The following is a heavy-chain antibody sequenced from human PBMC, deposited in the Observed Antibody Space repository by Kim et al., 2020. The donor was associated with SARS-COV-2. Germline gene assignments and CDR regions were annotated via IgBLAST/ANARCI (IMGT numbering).Heavy chain of an antibody. J-gene: IGHJ5*02. Sequence: SETLSLTCAVYGGSFSGYYWSWIRQPPGKGLEWIGEINHSGSTNYNPSLKSRVTISVDTSKNPFSLKLSSVTAADTAVYYCARGGDVWFGELYSPNWFDPWGQGTLVTVSS. CDR1: GGSFSGYY. CDR2: INHSGST. V-gene: IGHV4-34*01. D-gene: IGHD3-10*01. CDR3: ARGGDVWFGELYSPNWFDP.